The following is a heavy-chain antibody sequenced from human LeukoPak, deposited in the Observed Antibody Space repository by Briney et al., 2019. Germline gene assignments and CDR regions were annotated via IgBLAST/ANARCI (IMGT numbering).Heavy chain of an antibody. CDR1: GFTFSTYG. J-gene: IGHJ4*02. CDR2: ISGSGGST. CDR3: AKDRGWFGGSLANFDY. D-gene: IGHD3-10*01. V-gene: IGHV3-23*01. Sequence: PGGSLRLSCAASGFTFSTYGMTWVRQAPGKGLEWVSAISGSGGSTYYADAVKGRFTISRDNSKNTLFLKMNSLRGEDTAVYYCAKDRGWFGGSLANFDYWGQGTLVTVSS.